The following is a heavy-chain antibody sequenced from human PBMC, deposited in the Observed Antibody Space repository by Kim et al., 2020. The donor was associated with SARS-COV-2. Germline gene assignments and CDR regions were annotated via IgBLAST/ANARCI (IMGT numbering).Heavy chain of an antibody. V-gene: IGHV5-10-1*01. CDR2: IDPSDSYT. Sequence: GESLKISCKGSGYSFTSYWISWVRQMPGKGLEWMGRIDPSDSYTNYSPSFQGHVTISADKSISTAYLQWSSLKASDTAMYYCVPDDIVVVVAATQTPEYFDYWGQGTLVTVSS. J-gene: IGHJ4*02. CDR1: GYSFTSYW. D-gene: IGHD2-15*01. CDR3: VPDDIVVVVAATQTPEYFDY.